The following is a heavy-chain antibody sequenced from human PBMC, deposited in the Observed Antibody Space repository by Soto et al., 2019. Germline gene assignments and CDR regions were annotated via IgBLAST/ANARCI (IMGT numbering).Heavy chain of an antibody. CDR1: GFTVSSNY. D-gene: IGHD6-19*01. V-gene: IGHV3-53*02. J-gene: IGHJ4*02. CDR2: IYSGGST. Sequence: EVQLVETGGGLIQPGGSLRLSCATSGFTVSSNYMSWVRQAPGKGLEWVSVIYSGGSTYYADSVKGRFTISRDNSKNTLYLQMNSLRAEDTAVYYCAREGRGWHYFDYWGQGTLVSVSS. CDR3: AREGRGWHYFDY.